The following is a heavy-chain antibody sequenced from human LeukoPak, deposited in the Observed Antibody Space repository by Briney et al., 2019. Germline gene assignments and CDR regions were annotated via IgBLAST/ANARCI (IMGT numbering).Heavy chain of an antibody. CDR1: GYSFTNYW. CDR3: ARHPIYCSGGTGFSSNYFDY. CDR2: IYPDDSDT. V-gene: IGHV5-51*01. J-gene: IGHJ4*02. Sequence: GESLKISCKGSGYSFTNYWIAWVRQMPGKGLECMGIIYPDDSDTKYSPSFQGQVTISADKSISTAYLQWNSLEASDTAMYYCARHPIYCSGGTGFSSNYFDYWGQGTLVTVSS. D-gene: IGHD2-15*01.